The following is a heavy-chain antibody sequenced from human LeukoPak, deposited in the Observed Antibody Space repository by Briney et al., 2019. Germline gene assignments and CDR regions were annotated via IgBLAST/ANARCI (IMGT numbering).Heavy chain of an antibody. J-gene: IGHJ4*02. D-gene: IGHD3-9*01. CDR3: ARGGMYYDILTGYYSGFYYLDY. CDR2: ISAYNGNT. Sequence: ASVKVSCKASGYTFTSYGISWVRQAPGQGLEWMGWISAYNGNTNYAQKLQGRVTMTTGTSTSTAYMELRSLRSDDTAVYYCARGGMYYDILTGYYSGFYYLDYWGQGTLVTVSS. CDR1: GYTFTSYG. V-gene: IGHV1-18*01.